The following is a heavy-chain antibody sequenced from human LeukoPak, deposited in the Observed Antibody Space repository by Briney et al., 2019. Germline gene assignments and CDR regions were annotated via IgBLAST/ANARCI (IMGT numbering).Heavy chain of an antibody. D-gene: IGHD1-14*01. Sequence: GGSRKISCKGSGFSFTTYWIGWVRQMPGRGLEWMGNIYPGDSDTRYSPSFQGQVTISADKSISTAYLQWSSLKASDTAIYYCARRDFTSEHFDNWGQGTLVTLSS. CDR3: ARRDFTSEHFDN. CDR2: IYPGDSDT. J-gene: IGHJ4*02. V-gene: IGHV5-51*01. CDR1: GFSFTTYW.